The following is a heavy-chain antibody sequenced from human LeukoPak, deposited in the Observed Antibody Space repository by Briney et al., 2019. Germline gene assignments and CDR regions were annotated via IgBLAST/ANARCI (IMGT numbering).Heavy chain of an antibody. CDR2: IWYDGSKK. D-gene: IGHD6-13*01. J-gene: IGHJ4*02. V-gene: IGHV3-33*06. Sequence: GSLRLSCAASGFTFSSYGMHWVRQAPGKGLELVAVIWYDGSKKYYADSVKGRFTISRDNSKNTLYLQMNSLRAEDTAVYYCAKDSSSWYNYFDYWGQGTLVTVSS. CDR3: AKDSSSWYNYFDY. CDR1: GFTFSSYG.